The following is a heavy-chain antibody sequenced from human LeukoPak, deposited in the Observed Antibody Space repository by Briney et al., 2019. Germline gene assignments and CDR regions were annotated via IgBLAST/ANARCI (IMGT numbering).Heavy chain of an antibody. CDR3: ARERRSYNRHLVVVAARRQPLPPADAFDI. Sequence: KASETLSLTRAVYGGSFSVYYWSWIRQPPWKGLEWIGEINHSGSTNYNPPLRSRVTISVDTSKNQFSLKLSSVTAADTAVYYCARERRSYNRHLVVVAARRQPLPPADAFDIWGQGTMVTVSS. J-gene: IGHJ3*02. V-gene: IGHV4-34*01. CDR1: GGSFSVYY. CDR2: INHSGST. D-gene: IGHD2-15*01.